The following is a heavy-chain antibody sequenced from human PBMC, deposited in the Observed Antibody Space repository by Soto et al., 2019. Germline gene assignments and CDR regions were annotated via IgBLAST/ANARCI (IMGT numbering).Heavy chain of an antibody. Sequence: QVQLVQSGAEVKKPWASVKVSCKTSGYTFTTYGISWVRQAPGQGLEWVGWISAYSGKTHYAQKFQGKVTMTTDTSPNTASLELRSRRSDDTVVYYCARDPYLGDHQYWGQGTLVTVSS. D-gene: IGHD3-16*01. CDR3: ARDPYLGDHQY. CDR1: GYTFTTYG. V-gene: IGHV1-18*01. CDR2: ISAYSGKT. J-gene: IGHJ4*02.